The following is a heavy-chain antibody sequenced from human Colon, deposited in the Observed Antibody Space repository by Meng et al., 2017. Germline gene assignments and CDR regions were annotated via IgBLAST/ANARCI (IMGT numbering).Heavy chain of an antibody. J-gene: IGHJ6*02. V-gene: IGHV3-73*01. CDR1: GFTFSDSA. Sequence: GESLKISCAASGFTFSDSAMHWVRQASGKGLEWVGRIRNKANNYATAYGVSVKGRISIFRDDSRNTAYLQINGLKTEDTAVYYCAFGTTSFYFALDVWGQGTMVTVSS. CDR3: AFGTTSFYFALDV. D-gene: IGHD1-1*01. CDR2: IRNKANNYAT.